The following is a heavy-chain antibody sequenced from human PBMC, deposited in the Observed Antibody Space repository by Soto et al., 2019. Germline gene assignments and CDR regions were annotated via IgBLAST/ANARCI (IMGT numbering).Heavy chain of an antibody. J-gene: IGHJ4*02. V-gene: IGHV3-21*01. CDR1: VFTFIRDI. D-gene: IGHD6-6*01. Sequence: PVVSLRLSCSSSVFTFIRDIINLVLQAAVKGLEWVSSISISSSYIYYADSVKGRFTISRDNAKNSLYLQMNSLRAEDTAVYYCARDGIIEASRGGIESWGKGNLVSVSS. CDR3: ARDGIIEASRGGIES. CDR2: ISISSSYI.